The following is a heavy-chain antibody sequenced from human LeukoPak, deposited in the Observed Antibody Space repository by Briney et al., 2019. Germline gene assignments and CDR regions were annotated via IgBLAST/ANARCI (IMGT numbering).Heavy chain of an antibody. V-gene: IGHV4-4*07. Sequence: PSETLSLTCTVSGGSISSYYWSWIRQPAGKGLEWIGRIYTSGSTNYNPSLKSRVTMSVDTSKNQFSLKLSSVTAADTAVYYCARDRNNDDILTGYVYYYYMDVWGKGTTVTVSS. CDR1: GGSISSYY. CDR2: IYTSGST. D-gene: IGHD3-9*01. CDR3: ARDRNNDDILTGYVYYYYMDV. J-gene: IGHJ6*03.